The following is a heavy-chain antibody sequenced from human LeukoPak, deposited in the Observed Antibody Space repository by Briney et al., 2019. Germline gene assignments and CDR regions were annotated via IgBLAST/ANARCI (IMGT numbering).Heavy chain of an antibody. Sequence: SETLSLTCTVSGGSFSTHYWSWIRQPPGRGLEWIGYIYYTGSTNHNPSLKSRVTISVDTSKNQFSLKLTSVTAADTAVYYCARGRGSYYFDCWGQGTLVTVSS. CDR2: IYYTGST. CDR3: ARGRGSYYFDC. CDR1: GGSFSTHY. D-gene: IGHD3-10*01. V-gene: IGHV4-59*11. J-gene: IGHJ4*02.